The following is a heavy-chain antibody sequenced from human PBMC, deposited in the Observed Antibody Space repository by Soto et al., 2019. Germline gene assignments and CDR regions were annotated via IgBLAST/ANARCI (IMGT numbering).Heavy chain of an antibody. CDR1: GGTFSSYA. CDR2: IIPIFGTA. J-gene: IGHJ6*02. Sequence: SVKFYCKASGGTFSSYAISWVRQAPGQGLEWMGGIIPIFGTANYAQKFQGRVTITADESTSTAYMELSSLRSEDTAVYYCATHKVVVAATYYFGMDVWGQGTTVTVSS. D-gene: IGHD2-15*01. CDR3: ATHKVVVAATYYFGMDV. V-gene: IGHV1-69*01.